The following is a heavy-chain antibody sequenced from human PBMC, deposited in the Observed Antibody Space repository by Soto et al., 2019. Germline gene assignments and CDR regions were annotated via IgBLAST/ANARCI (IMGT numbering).Heavy chain of an antibody. D-gene: IGHD3-10*01. CDR1: GGSISSGGYY. V-gene: IGHV4-31*03. CDR2: IYYSGST. CDR3: ARTMVRGVSIFDY. Sequence: TLSLTCTVSGGSISSGGYYWSWIRQHPGKGLEWIGYIYYSGSTYYNPSLKSRVTISVDTSKNQFSLKLSSVTAADTAVYYCARTMVRGVSIFDYWGQGTLVTVSS. J-gene: IGHJ4*02.